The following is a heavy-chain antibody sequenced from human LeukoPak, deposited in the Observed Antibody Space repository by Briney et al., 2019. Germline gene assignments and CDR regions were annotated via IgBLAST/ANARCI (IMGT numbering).Heavy chain of an antibody. V-gene: IGHV1-8*03. CDR2: MNPNSGNT. CDR3: ARGPRPGSGYYYKY. CDR1: GYTFTSYD. J-gene: IGHJ4*02. Sequence: ASVKVSCKASGYTFTSYDINWVRQATGQGLEWMGWMNPNSGNTGYAQKFQGRVTITRNTSTSTAYMELSSLRSEDTAVYYCARGPRPGSGYYYKYWGQGTLVTVSS. D-gene: IGHD3-22*01.